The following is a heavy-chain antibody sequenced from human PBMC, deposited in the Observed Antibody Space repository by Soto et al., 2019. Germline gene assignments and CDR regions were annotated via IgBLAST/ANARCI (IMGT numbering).Heavy chain of an antibody. CDR1: GGSISSGGYY. CDR3: ARAIAAAGTRAFDI. V-gene: IGHV4-31*03. D-gene: IGHD6-13*01. Sequence: SETLSLTCTVSGGSISSGGYYWSWIRQHPGKGLEWIGYIYYSGSTYYNPSLKSRVTISVDTSKNQFSLKLSSVTAADTAVYYCARAIAAAGTRAFDIWGQGTMVTVSS. CDR2: IYYSGST. J-gene: IGHJ3*02.